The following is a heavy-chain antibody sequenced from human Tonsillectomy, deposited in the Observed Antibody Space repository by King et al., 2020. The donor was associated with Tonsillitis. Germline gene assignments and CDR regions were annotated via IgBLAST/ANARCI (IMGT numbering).Heavy chain of an antibody. CDR2: ISYDGSNK. Sequence: AQLVQSGGGVVQPGRSLRLSCAASGFTFSSYGMYWVRQAPGKGLEWVAVISYDGSNKYYADSLKGRFTISRDNSKNTLYLQMNSLRAEDTAVYYCSYPGGSGGSGIILPSDYWGQGTLVTVSS. J-gene: IGHJ4*02. CDR1: GFTFSSYG. V-gene: IGHV3-30*03. D-gene: IGHD3-10*01. CDR3: SYPGGSGGSGIILPSDY.